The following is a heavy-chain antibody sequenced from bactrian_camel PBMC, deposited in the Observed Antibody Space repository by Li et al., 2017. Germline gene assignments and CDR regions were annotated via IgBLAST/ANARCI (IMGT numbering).Heavy chain of an antibody. Sequence: VQLVESGGGSVQAGGSLQLSCLASTPTFSTLCMAWFRQAPGNRREGVAAIEFDGDASYAQSVEGRFTISKDDARETVWLQMDRLQPDDTAVYYCAAGFVYNDAWFREEDYRYWGQGTQVTVS. V-gene: IGHV3S53*01. CDR3: AAGFVYNDAWFREEDYRY. CDR1: TPTFSTLC. J-gene: IGHJ4*01. CDR2: IEFDGDA. D-gene: IGHD6*01.